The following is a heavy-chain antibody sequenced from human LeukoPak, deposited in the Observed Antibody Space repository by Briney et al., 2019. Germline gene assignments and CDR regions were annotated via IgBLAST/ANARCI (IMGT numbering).Heavy chain of an antibody. CDR1: GGSISSGSYY. D-gene: IGHD4-17*01. CDR2: IYTSGST. J-gene: IGHJ6*03. V-gene: IGHV4-61*02. CDR3: ARDGGSSTTDYYYMDV. Sequence: SETLSLTCTVSGGSISSGSYYWSWIRQPAGKGLEWIGRIYTSGSTNYNPSLKSRVTISVDTSKNQFPLKLSSVTAADTAVYYCARDGGSSTTDYYYMDVWGKGTTATVSS.